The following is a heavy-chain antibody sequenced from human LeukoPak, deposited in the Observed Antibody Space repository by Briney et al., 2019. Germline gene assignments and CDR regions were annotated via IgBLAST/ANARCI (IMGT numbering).Heavy chain of an antibody. CDR1: GFTFRSYS. V-gene: IGHV3-21*01. Sequence: GGSLRLSCAAFGFTFRSYSMNWVRQAPGKGLEWVSSISSSSSYIHYADSVKGRFTISRDNAKNSLYLQMNSLRAEDTAVYYCAREWTSTVVFDYWGQGTLVTVSS. CDR2: ISSSSSYI. J-gene: IGHJ4*02. CDR3: AREWTSTVVFDY. D-gene: IGHD4-23*01.